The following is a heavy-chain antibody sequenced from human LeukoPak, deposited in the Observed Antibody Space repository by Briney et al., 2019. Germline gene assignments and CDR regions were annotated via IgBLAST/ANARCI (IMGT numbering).Heavy chain of an antibody. CDR1: GGSISSYY. CDR2: IYYSGST. V-gene: IGHV4-59*08. J-gene: IGHJ3*02. D-gene: IGHD3-22*01. CDR3: ARLSGITMIVVVMSDAFDI. Sequence: SETLSLTCTVSGGSISSYYWSWIRQPPGKGLEWIGYIYYSGSTNYNPSLKSRVTISVDTSKNQFSLKLSSVTAADTAVYYCARLSGITMIVVVMSDAFDIWGQGTMVTVSS.